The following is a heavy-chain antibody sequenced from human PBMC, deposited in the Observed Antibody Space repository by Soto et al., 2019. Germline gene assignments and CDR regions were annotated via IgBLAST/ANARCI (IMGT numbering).Heavy chain of an antibody. J-gene: IGHJ3*01. CDR3: AGDPVAASGTAFDV. CDR1: GGAIRGSHW. D-gene: IGHD6-13*01. CDR2: IYHNENT. Sequence: SETLSLTCAVSGGAIRGSHWWSWVRQPPGRPLEWIAEIYHNENTNYNPSLRSRVTISVDKSKNQSSLNLISVTAADTAMYYCAGDPVAASGTAFDVWGQGTMVTVS. V-gene: IGHV4-4*02.